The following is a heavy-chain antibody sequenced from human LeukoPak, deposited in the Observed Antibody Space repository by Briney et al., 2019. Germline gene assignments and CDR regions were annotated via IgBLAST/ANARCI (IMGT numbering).Heavy chain of an antibody. V-gene: IGHV3-7*01. Sequence: GGSLRLSCAASGFTFSSYGMSWVRQAPGKGLEWVANIKQDGSEKYYADSVKGRFTISRDNAKNSLYLQMNSLRAEDTAVYYCARDSAESSSYPFDIWGQGTMVTVSS. CDR2: IKQDGSEK. D-gene: IGHD6-6*01. CDR1: GFTFSSYG. J-gene: IGHJ3*02. CDR3: ARDSAESSSYPFDI.